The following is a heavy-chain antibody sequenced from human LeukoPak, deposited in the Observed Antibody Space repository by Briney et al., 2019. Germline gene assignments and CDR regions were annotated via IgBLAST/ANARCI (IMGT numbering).Heavy chain of an antibody. J-gene: IGHJ3*02. V-gene: IGHV4-34*01. Sequence: SGTLSLTCAVYVGSFSGYYWSWIRQPPGKGLEWIGEINHSGSTNYNPSLKSRVTISVDTSKNQFYLKLSSVTAADTAVYYCARLWVVTATTDDAFDIWGQGTMVTVSS. D-gene: IGHD2-21*02. CDR2: INHSGST. CDR1: VGSFSGYY. CDR3: ARLWVVTATTDDAFDI.